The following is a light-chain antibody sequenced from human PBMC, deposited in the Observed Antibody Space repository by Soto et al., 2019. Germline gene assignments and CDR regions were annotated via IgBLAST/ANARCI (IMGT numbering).Light chain of an antibody. CDR2: EVS. CDR3: SSYTRSSTSNV. J-gene: IGLJ1*01. CDR1: SSDFGGYNY. V-gene: IGLV2-14*01. Sequence: QSVLTQPASVSGSPGQSITISCTGTSSDFGGYNYVSWFQQHPGKAPKLMIYEVSDRPSRVSNRFSGSKSGNTASLTISGLQAEDEADYYCSSYTRSSTSNVFGTGTKVTVL.